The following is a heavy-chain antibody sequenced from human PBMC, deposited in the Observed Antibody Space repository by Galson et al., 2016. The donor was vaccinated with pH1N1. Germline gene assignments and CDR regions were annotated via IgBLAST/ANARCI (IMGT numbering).Heavy chain of an antibody. J-gene: IGHJ4*02. CDR2: IRKKANDYTT. V-gene: IGHV3-72*01. CDR3: VRVGVPWNFDY. CDR1: GFMFSDHY. D-gene: IGHD3-16*01. Sequence: SLRLSCAASGFMFSDHYMDWVRQTPGKGLEWVGRIRKKANDYTTEYAASVKGRFTISRDDSQNSLDLQMRSLKTEDTAVYYCVRVGVPWNFDYWGQGTLVIVSS.